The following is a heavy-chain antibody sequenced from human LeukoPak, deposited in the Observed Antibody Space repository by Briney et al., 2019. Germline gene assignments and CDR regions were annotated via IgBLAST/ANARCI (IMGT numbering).Heavy chain of an antibody. D-gene: IGHD3-10*01. V-gene: IGHV5-51*01. J-gene: IGHJ5*02. Sequence: RGESLKISCKGSGYSFTSYWIGWVRQMPGKGLEWMGIIYPGDSDTRYSPSFQGQVTISADKSISTAYLQWSSLKASDTAMYYCARNNGRWFGELLGWFDPWGQGTLVTVSS. CDR1: GYSFTSYW. CDR2: IYPGDSDT. CDR3: ARNNGRWFGELLGWFDP.